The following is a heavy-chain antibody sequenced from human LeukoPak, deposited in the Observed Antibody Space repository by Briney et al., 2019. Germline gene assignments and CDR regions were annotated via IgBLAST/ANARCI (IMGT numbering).Heavy chain of an antibody. Sequence: PGGSLRLSCAASGFTFSSYSMNRVRQAPGKGLEWVSSISSSSSYIYYADSVKGRFTISRDNAKNSLYLQMNSLRAEDTAVYYCARDRGYCSSTSCYTLGIFDYWGQGTLVTVSS. J-gene: IGHJ4*02. CDR3: ARDRGYCSSTSCYTLGIFDY. CDR2: ISSSSSYI. D-gene: IGHD2-2*02. V-gene: IGHV3-21*01. CDR1: GFTFSSYS.